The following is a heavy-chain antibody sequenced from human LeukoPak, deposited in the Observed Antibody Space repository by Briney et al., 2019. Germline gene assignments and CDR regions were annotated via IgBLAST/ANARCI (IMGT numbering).Heavy chain of an antibody. D-gene: IGHD6-13*01. Sequence: GASLRLSCAASGFTFSSYAMSWVRQAPGKGLEWVSAISGSGGSTYYADSVKGRFTISRDNSKNTLYLQMNSLRAEDTAVYYCAKSRTRSSWIGYWGQGTLVTVSS. CDR1: GFTFSSYA. CDR2: ISGSGGST. J-gene: IGHJ4*02. V-gene: IGHV3-23*01. CDR3: AKSRTRSSWIGY.